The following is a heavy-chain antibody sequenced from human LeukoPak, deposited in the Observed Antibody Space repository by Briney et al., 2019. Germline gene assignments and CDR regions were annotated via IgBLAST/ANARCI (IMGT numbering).Heavy chain of an antibody. J-gene: IGHJ4*02. CDR1: GGSIDITNY. CDR2: ISHSGTT. CDR3: TRENRPFCPFAY. Sequence: SETLSLTCGVSGGSIDITNYWSWVRQAPGKGLEWIGEISHSGTTNYNPSLRMRVTMFLDRANNQFSLSLTSVTAADSAVYYCTRENRPFCPFAYWGQGVLVTVSS. D-gene: IGHD2/OR15-2a*01. V-gene: IGHV4-4*02.